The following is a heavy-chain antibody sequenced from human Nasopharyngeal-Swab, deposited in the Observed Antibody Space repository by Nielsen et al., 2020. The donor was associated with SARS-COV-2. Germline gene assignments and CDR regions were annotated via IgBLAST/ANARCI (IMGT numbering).Heavy chain of an antibody. J-gene: IGHJ4*02. V-gene: IGHV1-8*01. CDR2: MTPKTGYT. CDR1: GSTFTTYD. Sequence: ASVKVSCKASGSTFTTYDINWVRQASGQGPEWMGWMTPKTGYTGYAQKFQGRVTMTWNTSISTAYMDLSSLTSEDTAVYYCARGGPVAFDYWGRGSLVIVSS. D-gene: IGHD6-19*01. CDR3: ARGGPVAFDY.